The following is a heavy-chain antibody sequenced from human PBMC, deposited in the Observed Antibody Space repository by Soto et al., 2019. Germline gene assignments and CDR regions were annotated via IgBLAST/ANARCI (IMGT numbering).Heavy chain of an antibody. CDR3: AREYSSAWKTFDY. V-gene: IGHV3-23*01. D-gene: IGHD6-19*01. CDR1: GFTFSSYA. CDR2: ISGSGAST. Sequence: PGGSLRLSCAASGFTFSSYAMHWVRQAPGKGLEWVSAISGSGASTYYADSVKGRITISRDNSKNTLSLQMNSLGADDTAVYYCAREYSSAWKTFDYWGQGTLVTVSS. J-gene: IGHJ4*02.